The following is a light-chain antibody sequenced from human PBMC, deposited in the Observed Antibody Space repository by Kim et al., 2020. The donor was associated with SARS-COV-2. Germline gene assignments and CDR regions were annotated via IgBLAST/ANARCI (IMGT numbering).Light chain of an antibody. CDR3: QQSYSSPPT. CDR1: QSISRH. CDR2: GAS. V-gene: IGKV1-39*01. Sequence: GDRVTSTCRASQSISRHFNWYQKRPGEAPKLLIYGASNLQSGVPSRFSGSGSGTDFTLTISSLQPEDFATYYCQQSYSSPPTFGQGTKVDIK. J-gene: IGKJ1*01.